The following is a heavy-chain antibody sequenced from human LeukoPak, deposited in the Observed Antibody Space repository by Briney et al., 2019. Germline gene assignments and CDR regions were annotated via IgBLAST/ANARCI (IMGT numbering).Heavy chain of an antibody. J-gene: IGHJ5*02. V-gene: IGHV3-33*06. CDR3: AKDLSYGSLWFDP. CDR2: IWYDGSKT. D-gene: IGHD3-10*01. Sequence: GGSLRLSCAPSGFTFSSHGMQWVRQAPGKGLEWVALIWYDGSKTNYVDSVMGRFTISRDSSKNTLYLQMDNLRVEDTAVYFCAKDLSYGSLWFDPWGQGTLVTVSS. CDR1: GFTFSSHG.